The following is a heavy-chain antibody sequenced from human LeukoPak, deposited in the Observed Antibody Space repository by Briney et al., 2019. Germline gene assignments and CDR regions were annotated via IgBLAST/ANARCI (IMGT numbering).Heavy chain of an antibody. D-gene: IGHD3-16*01. J-gene: IGHJ6*03. Sequence: SETLSLTCSVSGGSSSSSSYYWGWIRQPPGKGLEWIGSIHDSGSTDYNPSLKSRVTISVDTSKNQFSLNLSSVTAADTAIYYCARDTGGYYYMDVWGKGTTVTVSS. V-gene: IGHV4-39*07. CDR2: IHDSGST. CDR3: ARDTGGYYYMDV. CDR1: GGSSSSSSYY.